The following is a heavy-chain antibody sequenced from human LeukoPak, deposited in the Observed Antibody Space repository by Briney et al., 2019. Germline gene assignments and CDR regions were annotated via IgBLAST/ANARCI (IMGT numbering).Heavy chain of an antibody. Sequence: SETLSLTCSVSGGSVSGHYWSWIRQPPGKGLEWIGYVHSSGSTSYNPSLKSRVTISVDTSKNQFSLKLSSVTAADTAVYYCARVVAAAGNAWWFDPWGQGTLVTVSS. V-gene: IGHV4-59*02. CDR3: ARVVAAAGNAWWFDP. CDR1: GGSVSGHY. J-gene: IGHJ5*02. CDR2: VHSSGST. D-gene: IGHD6-13*01.